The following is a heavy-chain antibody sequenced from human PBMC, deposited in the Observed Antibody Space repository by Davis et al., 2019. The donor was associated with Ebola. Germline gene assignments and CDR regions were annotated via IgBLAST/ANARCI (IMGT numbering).Heavy chain of an antibody. V-gene: IGHV1-2*02. CDR3: ARDSGDAPPHL. Sequence: ASVKVSCKTSGYTFTGYYIHWVRQAPGQGLEWMGWINPDSGGTNYAQKFQGRVTMTRDTSLSTAYMELSRLGSDDTAVYYCARDSGDAPPHLWGQGTLVTVSS. CDR1: GYTFTGYY. D-gene: IGHD5-12*01. J-gene: IGHJ5*02. CDR2: INPDSGGT.